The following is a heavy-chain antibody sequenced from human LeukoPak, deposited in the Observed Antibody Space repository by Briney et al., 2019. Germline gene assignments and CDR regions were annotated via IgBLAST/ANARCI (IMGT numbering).Heavy chain of an antibody. V-gene: IGHV3-11*01. Sequence: GGSLRLSCAASGFTFSDYYMSWIRQAPGKGLEWVSYISSSGSTIYYADSVKGRFTISRDNAKNSLYLQVNSLRAEDTAVYYCAREAYDSSGYGDAFDIWGQGTMVTVSS. CDR1: GFTFSDYY. D-gene: IGHD3-22*01. CDR3: AREAYDSSGYGDAFDI. CDR2: ISSSGSTI. J-gene: IGHJ3*02.